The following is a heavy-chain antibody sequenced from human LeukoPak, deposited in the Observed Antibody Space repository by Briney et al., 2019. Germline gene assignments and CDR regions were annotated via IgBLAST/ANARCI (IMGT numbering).Heavy chain of an antibody. Sequence: PSETLSLTCAVYGGSFSGYYWSWIRQPPGEGLEWIGEINHSGSTNYNPSLKSRVTISVDTSKNQFSLKLSSVTAADTAVYYCARGVLRFLEWLSPSYYYYMDVWGKGTTVTVSS. D-gene: IGHD3-3*01. V-gene: IGHV4-34*01. CDR3: ARGVLRFLEWLSPSYYYYMDV. CDR2: INHSGST. J-gene: IGHJ6*03. CDR1: GGSFSGYY.